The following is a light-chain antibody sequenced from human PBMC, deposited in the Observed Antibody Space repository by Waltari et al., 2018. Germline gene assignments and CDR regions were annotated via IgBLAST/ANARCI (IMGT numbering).Light chain of an antibody. J-gene: IGKJ4*01. CDR3: QQRDNWPLT. Sequence: ETVLTQTPATLSLSAGERATLSCRASQSVRSDLAWYQQKPGQAPRLRIDDVWKRATGIPARFSGSGSGTDFTLTISSLEPEDFAVYYCQQRDNWPLTFGGGTKVEIK. V-gene: IGKV3-11*01. CDR1: QSVRSD. CDR2: DVW.